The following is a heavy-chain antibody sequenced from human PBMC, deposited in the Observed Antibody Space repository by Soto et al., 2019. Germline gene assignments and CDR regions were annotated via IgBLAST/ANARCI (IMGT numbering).Heavy chain of an antibody. V-gene: IGHV3-23*01. CDR2: ISGSGGST. CDR1: GFTFSSYA. D-gene: IGHD3-22*01. Sequence: EVQLLESGGGLVQPGGSLRLSCAASGFTFSSYAMSWVRQAPGKGLEWVSAISGSGGSTYYADSVKGRFTISRDNSKNTLYLQMNNLRAEDTAVYYCAKLGKWLHTIPTFDPWGQGTLVTVSS. CDR3: AKLGKWLHTIPTFDP. J-gene: IGHJ5*02.